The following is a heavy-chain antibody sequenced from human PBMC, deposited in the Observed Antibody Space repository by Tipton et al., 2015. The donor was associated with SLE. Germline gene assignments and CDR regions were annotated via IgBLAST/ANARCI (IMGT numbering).Heavy chain of an antibody. V-gene: IGHV4-59*01. CDR1: GASISGYY. CDR3: ARNRYRGYAAETNYYNYYYLDV. D-gene: IGHD5-12*01. J-gene: IGHJ6*03. CDR2: IYYSGNT. Sequence: TLSLTCTASGASISGYYWSWIRQPPGKGLEWIGYIYYSGNTNYNPSLKSRVTMSIDTSMTQVSLKLSSVTAADTAVYYCARNRYRGYAAETNYYNYYYLDVWGKGTTVTVSS.